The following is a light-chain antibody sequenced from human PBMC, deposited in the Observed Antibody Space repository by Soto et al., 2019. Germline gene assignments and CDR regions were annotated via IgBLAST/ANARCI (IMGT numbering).Light chain of an antibody. Sequence: DIQMTQSPSTLSGSVGDRVTITCRASQTISSWLSWYQQKPRDAPQLLIYKAYTLRSGVPSRFRGRGSRTEFSLSISGLQPDDFATYISQNYNSYSEPFGQGTRLRL. J-gene: IGKJ5*01. CDR2: KAY. CDR1: QTISSW. V-gene: IGKV1-5*03. CDR3: QNYNSYSEP.